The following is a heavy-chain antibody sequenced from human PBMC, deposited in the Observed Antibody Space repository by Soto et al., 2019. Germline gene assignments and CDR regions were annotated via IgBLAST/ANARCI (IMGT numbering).Heavy chain of an antibody. D-gene: IGHD2-15*01. CDR3: ARAAMVVAATPRAFDF. J-gene: IGHJ3*01. Sequence: ASVKVSCKASGYTFTGYYMHWVRQAPGQGPEWMGWINPNSGGTNYAQKFQGWVTMTRDTSISTAYMELSRLRSDDTAVYYCARAAMVVAATPRAFDFWGQGTMVTVSS. CDR1: GYTFTGYY. V-gene: IGHV1-2*04. CDR2: INPNSGGT.